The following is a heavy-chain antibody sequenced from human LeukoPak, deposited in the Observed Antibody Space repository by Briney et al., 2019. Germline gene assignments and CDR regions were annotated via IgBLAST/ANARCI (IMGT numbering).Heavy chain of an antibody. CDR1: GFTFSGYS. CDR2: ISSSSSYI. D-gene: IGHD2-8*01. J-gene: IGHJ4*02. Sequence: GGSLRLSCAASGFTFSGYSMNWVRQAPGKGLEWVSSISSSSSYIYYADSVKGRFTISRDNAKNSLYLQMNSLRAEDTAVYYCARTPGYCTNGVCYAYYFDYWGQGTLVTVSS. V-gene: IGHV3-21*01. CDR3: ARTPGYCTNGVCYAYYFDY.